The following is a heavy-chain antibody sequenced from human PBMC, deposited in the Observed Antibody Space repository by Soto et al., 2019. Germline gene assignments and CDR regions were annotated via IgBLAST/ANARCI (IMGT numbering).Heavy chain of an antibody. CDR1: GFTFSSYS. V-gene: IGHV3-21*01. J-gene: IGHJ6*02. CDR2: ISSSSSYI. D-gene: IGHD6-6*01. CDR3: ARELIPDSSSSPIYYYYYGMDV. Sequence: GGSLRLSCAASGFTFSSYSMNWVRQAPGKGLEWVSSISSSSSYIYYADSVKGRFTISRDNAKNSLYLQMNSLRAEDTAVYYCARELIPDSSSSPIYYYYYGMDVWGQGTTVTVSS.